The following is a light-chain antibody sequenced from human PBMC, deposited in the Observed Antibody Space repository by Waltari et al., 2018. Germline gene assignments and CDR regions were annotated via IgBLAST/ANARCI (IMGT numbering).Light chain of an antibody. Sequence: DIQMTQSPSSLSASVGDRVTITCRARQSITTYLNWYQQTPGKAPKPLIYVVSSLQSGFPSRFSGSGSGTDFTLTIGSLQPEDFGTYYCQQSYSLPWTFGQGTKVEIK. J-gene: IGKJ1*01. CDR1: QSITTY. CDR2: VVS. V-gene: IGKV1-39*01. CDR3: QQSYSLPWT.